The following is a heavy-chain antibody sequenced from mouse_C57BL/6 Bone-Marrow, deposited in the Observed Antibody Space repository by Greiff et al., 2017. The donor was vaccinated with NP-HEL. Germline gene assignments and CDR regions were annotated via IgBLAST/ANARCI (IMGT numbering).Heavy chain of an antibody. Sequence: EVKLVESGGGLVQPGGSLSLSCAASGFTFTDYYMSWVRQPPGKELEWLGFMRNKANGDTTEYSASVKGRYTISRDKSQSILYLQMNALRAEDSATYYCERYYDYDGHCFDYWGQGTTLTVSS. CDR2: MRNKANGDTT. D-gene: IGHD2-4*01. CDR3: ERYYDYDGHCFDY. V-gene: IGHV7-3*01. J-gene: IGHJ2*01. CDR1: GFTFTDYY.